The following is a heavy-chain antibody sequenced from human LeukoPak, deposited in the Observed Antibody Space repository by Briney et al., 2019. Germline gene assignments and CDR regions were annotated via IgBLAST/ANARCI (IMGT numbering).Heavy chain of an antibody. CDR1: GSTFSSYW. J-gene: IGHJ3*02. CDR3: ARDWVTRGYSNYRRAFDI. D-gene: IGHD4-11*01. Sequence: GGSLRLSCAASGSTFSSYWMSWVRQAPGKGLEWVANIKQDGSEKYYVDSVKGRFTISRDNAKNSLYLQMNSLRAEDTAVYYCARDWVTRGYSNYRRAFDIWGQGTMVTVSS. CDR2: IKQDGSEK. V-gene: IGHV3-7*01.